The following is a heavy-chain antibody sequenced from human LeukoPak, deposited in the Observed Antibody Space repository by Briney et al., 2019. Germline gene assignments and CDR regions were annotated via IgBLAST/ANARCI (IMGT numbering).Heavy chain of an antibody. CDR1: GFSGYS. V-gene: IGHV3-21*01. D-gene: IGHD3-16*01. Sequence: PGGSLRLSCAASGFSGYSLNWVRQAPGKGLEWVSSISSGSDYIYYADSVKGRFTISRDDAKNSLYLQMNSLRAEDTAIYYCARDRWGIHAYWGQGTLVTVSS. J-gene: IGHJ4*02. CDR2: ISSGSDYI. CDR3: ARDRWGIHAY.